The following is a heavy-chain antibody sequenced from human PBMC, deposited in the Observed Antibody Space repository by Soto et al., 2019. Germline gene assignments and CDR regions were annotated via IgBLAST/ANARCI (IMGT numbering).Heavy chain of an antibody. D-gene: IGHD6-19*01. V-gene: IGHV4-34*01. J-gene: IGHJ5*01. Sequence: LTLTCAVYGGSFSGYYWSWIRQPPGKGLEWIGEINHSGSTNYNPSLKSRVTISVDTSKNQFSLKLSSVTAADTAVFYCARAGRSSGWFGYWGQGTLVTVS. CDR2: INHSGST. CDR1: GGSFSGYY. CDR3: ARAGRSSGWFGY.